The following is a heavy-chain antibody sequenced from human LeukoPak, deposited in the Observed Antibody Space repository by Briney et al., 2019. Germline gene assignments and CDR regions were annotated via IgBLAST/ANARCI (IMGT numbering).Heavy chain of an antibody. D-gene: IGHD3-22*01. CDR3: ASAPADGSGYYNFDQ. V-gene: IGHV3-21*01. Sequence: GGSLRLSCAASGFTFSSFGMNWVRQAPGKGLEWVSFISTSSSYIYYADSVKGRFTISRDNSKNTLYLQMNSLRAEDTAVYYCASAPADGSGYYNFDQWGQGTLVTVSS. CDR2: ISTSSSYI. CDR1: GFTFSSFG. J-gene: IGHJ4*02.